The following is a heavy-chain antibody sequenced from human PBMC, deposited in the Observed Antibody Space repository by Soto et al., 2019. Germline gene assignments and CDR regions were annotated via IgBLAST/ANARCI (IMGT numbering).Heavy chain of an antibody. CDR2: IYHSGST. J-gene: IGHJ3*02. V-gene: IGHV4-30-2*01. CDR3: ARDRLSSSSGDAFDI. Sequence: SETLSLTCAVSFGSIRIGVYSWIWIRQQPGKGLEWIGYIYHSGSTYYNPSLKSRVTISVDRSKNQFSLKLSSVTAADTAVYYCARDRLSSSSGDAFDIWGQGTMVT. CDR1: FGSIRIGVYS. D-gene: IGHD6-6*01.